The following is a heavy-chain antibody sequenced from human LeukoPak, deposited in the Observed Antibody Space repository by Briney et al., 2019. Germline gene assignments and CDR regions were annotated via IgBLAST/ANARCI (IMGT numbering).Heavy chain of an antibody. D-gene: IGHD2-2*01. V-gene: IGHV4-30-2*01. J-gene: IGHJ6*03. CDR1: GGSISSGGYY. CDR3: ARDSTNCSSTSCYPYYYYYMDV. Sequence: SETLSLTCTVSGGSISSGGYYWSWIRQPPGKGLEWIGYIYHSESTYYNPSLKSRVTISVDRSKNQFSLKLSSVTAADTAVYYCARDSTNCSSTSCYPYYYYYMDVWGKGTTVTVSS. CDR2: IYHSEST.